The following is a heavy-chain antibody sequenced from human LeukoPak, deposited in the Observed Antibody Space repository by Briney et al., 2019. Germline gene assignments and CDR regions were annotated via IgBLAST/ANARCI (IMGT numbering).Heavy chain of an antibody. J-gene: IGHJ4*02. V-gene: IGHV4-34*01. CDR2: INHSGST. Sequence: SETLSHTCAVYGGSFSGYYWSWIRQPPGKGLEWIGEINHSGSTNYNPSLKSRVTISVDTSKNQFSLKLSSVTAADTAVYYCARGRGYCSGGSCYYYFDYWGQGTLVTVSS. CDR3: ARGRGYCSGGSCYYYFDY. D-gene: IGHD2-15*01. CDR1: GGSFSGYY.